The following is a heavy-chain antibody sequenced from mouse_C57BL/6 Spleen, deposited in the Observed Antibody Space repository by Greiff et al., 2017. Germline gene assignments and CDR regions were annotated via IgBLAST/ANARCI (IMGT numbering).Heavy chain of an antibody. D-gene: IGHD1-1*01. CDR3: ARSGSRRDYYGSSPYWYFGV. V-gene: IGHV1-22*01. CDR1: GYTFTDYN. Sequence: VQLQQSGPELVKPGASVKMSCKASGYTFTDYNMHWVKQSHGKSLEWIGYINPNNGGTSYNQKFKGKAKLTVNKSSSTAYMELRSLTSEDSAVDYGARSGSRRDYYGSSPYWYFGVWGTGTTVTVSS. J-gene: IGHJ1*03. CDR2: INPNNGGT.